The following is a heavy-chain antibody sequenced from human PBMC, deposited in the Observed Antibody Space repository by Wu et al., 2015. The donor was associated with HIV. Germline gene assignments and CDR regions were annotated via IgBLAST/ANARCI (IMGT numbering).Heavy chain of an antibody. CDR2: VNLNSGDT. Sequence: QVQLLQSGAEVKKPGASVKVSCKASGYTFTDLYVHWVRQAPGQGLEWMGWVNLNSGDTKSAQKFQGRVTMTRDTSISTAYMELIRLTSDDTAVFYCAGEYHGTYAPDSWGQGTLVTVSS. D-gene: IGHD1-26*01. CDR1: GYTFTDLY. V-gene: IGHV1-2*02. CDR3: AGEYHGTYAPDS. J-gene: IGHJ4*02.